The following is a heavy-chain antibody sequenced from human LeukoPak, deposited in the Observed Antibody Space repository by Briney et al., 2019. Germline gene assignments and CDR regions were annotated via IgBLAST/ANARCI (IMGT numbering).Heavy chain of an antibody. CDR1: GGSISSYY. J-gene: IGHJ4*02. CDR3: ARQGDMVRGVITGIDY. V-gene: IGHV4-4*07. D-gene: IGHD3-10*01. Sequence: SETLSLTCTASGGSISSYYWSWIRQPAGKGLEWIGRIYTSGSTNYNPSLKSRVTMSVDTSKNQFSLKLSSVTAADTAVYYCARQGDMVRGVITGIDYWGQGTLVTVSS. CDR2: IYTSGST.